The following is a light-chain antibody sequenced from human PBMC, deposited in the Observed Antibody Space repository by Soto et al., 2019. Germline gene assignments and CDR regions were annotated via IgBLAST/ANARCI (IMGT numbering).Light chain of an antibody. CDR3: QQYYSYPGT. Sequence: DIQVTQSPSSLSASPGDRVTITCRASQIISSYLNWYQQKPGKAPKLLIYAASSLQSGVPSRFSGSGSGTDFTLTISCLQPEDFATYYCQQYYSYPGTFGQGTKVEIK. J-gene: IGKJ1*01. CDR1: QIISSY. CDR2: AAS. V-gene: IGKV1-39*01.